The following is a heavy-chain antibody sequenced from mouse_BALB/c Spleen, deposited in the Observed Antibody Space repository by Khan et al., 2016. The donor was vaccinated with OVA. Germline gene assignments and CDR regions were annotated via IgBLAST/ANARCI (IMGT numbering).Heavy chain of an antibody. CDR1: GHTFTKFG. CDR2: INTYTGAP. J-gene: IGHJ4*01. V-gene: IGHV9-3-1*01. CDR3: ARPPDFSYFLDN. Sequence: QIQLVQSGPEVKKPGETVKISCKASGHTFTKFGMNWVKQAPGKGLKWMGWINTYTGAPTYADDFNGRFAFSLETSASTDYLQINTLKNEDTSTYFCARPPDFSYFLDNWGQGTSVTVSS.